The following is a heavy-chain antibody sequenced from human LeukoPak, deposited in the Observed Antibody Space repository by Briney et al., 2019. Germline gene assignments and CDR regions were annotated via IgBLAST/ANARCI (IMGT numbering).Heavy chain of an antibody. Sequence: SETLSLTCTVSGGSMSLSTYYWGWIRQPPAEGLEWIGSMYDSGSTNYNPSLNSRFTISEDKSKTQFSLKLTAVNAAAPALYYFRIRAYSYALDYWGHGTLVTVSS. J-gene: IGHJ4*01. CDR2: MYDSGST. V-gene: IGHV4-39*07. D-gene: IGHD5-18*01. CDR1: GGSMSLSTYY. CDR3: RIRAYSYALDY.